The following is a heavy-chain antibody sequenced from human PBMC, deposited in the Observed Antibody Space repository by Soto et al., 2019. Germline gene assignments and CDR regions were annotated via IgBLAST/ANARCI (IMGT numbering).Heavy chain of an antibody. J-gene: IGHJ4*02. V-gene: IGHV3-48*02. CDR3: VRDWGLEGLLDY. CDR1: GFTFRTYS. D-gene: IGHD3-16*01. Sequence: GGSLRLSCAASGFTFRTYSMHWVRQAPGKGLEWVSYISSSGTTTHYADSVKGRFTISRDNAKNSVFLLMNSLRDDDTAVYYCVRDWGLEGLLDYWGPRTLVTVSS. CDR2: ISSSGTTT.